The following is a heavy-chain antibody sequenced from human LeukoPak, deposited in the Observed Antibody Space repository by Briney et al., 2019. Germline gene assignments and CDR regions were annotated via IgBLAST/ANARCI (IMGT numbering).Heavy chain of an antibody. Sequence: SETLSLTCTVSGGSISSSSYYWGWIRQPPGKGLEWIGSIYYSGSTYYNPSLKSRVTISVDTSKNQFSLKLSSVTAADTAVYYCARHVGSFDPWGQGTLVTVSS. CDR3: ARHVGSFDP. CDR2: IYYSGST. D-gene: IGHD2-15*01. CDR1: GGSISSSSYY. J-gene: IGHJ5*02. V-gene: IGHV4-39*01.